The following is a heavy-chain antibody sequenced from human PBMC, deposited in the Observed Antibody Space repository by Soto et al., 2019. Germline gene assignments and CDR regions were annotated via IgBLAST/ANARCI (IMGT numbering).Heavy chain of an antibody. V-gene: IGHV3-23*01. D-gene: IGHD3-3*01. J-gene: IGHJ4*02. CDR1: GFTSSIYA. Sequence: GGSLRLSCAASGFTSSIYAMRWVRHAPGKGLEWVSAISGSGGSTYYADSVKGRFTISRDNSKNTLYLQMNSLRAEDTAVYYCAKDREGRYYDFWSGYRSVDYWGQGTLVTVSS. CDR3: AKDREGRYYDFWSGYRSVDY. CDR2: ISGSGGST.